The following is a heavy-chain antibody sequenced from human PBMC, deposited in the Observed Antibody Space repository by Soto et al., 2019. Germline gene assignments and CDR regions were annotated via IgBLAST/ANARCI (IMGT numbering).Heavy chain of an antibody. V-gene: IGHV1-2*02. CDR3: ARERYQVISDGMDV. J-gene: IGHJ6*02. CDR1: GYTFTGYY. CDR2: INPQTGGT. Sequence: QVQLVQTGAEVKTPGASVRVSCKASGYTFTGYYIHWVREAPGQGLEWMGWINPQTGGTSYAQKFQGRVTLSRDTSINTAYLELSRLRFYDAAVYFCARERYQVISDGMDVWGQWTTVTVSS. D-gene: IGHD2-2*01.